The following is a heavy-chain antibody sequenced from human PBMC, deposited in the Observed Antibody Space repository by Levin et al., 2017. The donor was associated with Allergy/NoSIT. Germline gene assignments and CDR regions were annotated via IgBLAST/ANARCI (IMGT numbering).Heavy chain of an antibody. CDR3: ARVSVAVAGVTYNDY. CDR1: GYTFTSYY. J-gene: IGHJ4*02. CDR2: INPSGGST. Sequence: ASVKVSCKASGYTFTSYYMHWVRQAPGQGLEWMGIINPSGGSTSYAQKFQGRVTMTRDTSTSTVYMELSSLRSEDTAVYYCARVSVAVAGVTYNDYWGQGTLVTVSS. V-gene: IGHV1-46*01. D-gene: IGHD6-19*01.